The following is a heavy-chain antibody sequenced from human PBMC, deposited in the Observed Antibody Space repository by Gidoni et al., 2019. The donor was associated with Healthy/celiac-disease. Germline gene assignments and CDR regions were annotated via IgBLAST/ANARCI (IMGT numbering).Heavy chain of an antibody. CDR2: IRSKAYGGTT. V-gene: IGHV3-49*03. D-gene: IGHD4-17*01. Sequence: EVQLVESGGGLVQPGRSLRLSCTAPGYTFGDYAMSWSRQAPGKGLEWVGFIRSKAYGGTTEYAASVKGRFTISRDDSKSIAYLQMNSLKAEDTAVYYCTRDIATDYGDYYYYYGMDVWGQGTTVTVSS. CDR3: TRDIATDYGDYYYYYGMDV. J-gene: IGHJ6*02. CDR1: GYTFGDYA.